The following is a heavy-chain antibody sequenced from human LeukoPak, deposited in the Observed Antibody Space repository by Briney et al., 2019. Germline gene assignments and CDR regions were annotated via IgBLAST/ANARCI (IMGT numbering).Heavy chain of an antibody. CDR2: VYYSGST. CDR3: ARGFRGDNFDY. V-gene: IGHV4-39*07. Sequence: SETLSLTCTVSGGSVSTIDYYWGWIRQPPGKGLEWIGSVYYSGSTYYNAPLKSRVTISVDTSKNQFSLKLSSVTAADTAVYFCARGFRGDNFDYWGQGTLVTVSS. CDR1: GGSVSTIDYY. J-gene: IGHJ4*02. D-gene: IGHD7-27*01.